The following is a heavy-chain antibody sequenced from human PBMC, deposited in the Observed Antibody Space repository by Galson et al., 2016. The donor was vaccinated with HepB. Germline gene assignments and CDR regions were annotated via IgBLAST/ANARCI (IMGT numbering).Heavy chain of an antibody. CDR2: ITNDGSNK. Sequence: SLRLSCAASGFTFSSYGMHWVRQAPGKGLEWVAVITNDGSNKYYADYVKGRFSIPRDNPKHTLYLQMNSLRGDDTAVYYCAKDSARYCSGCSCPECGCDYFDYWGQGTLVTVSS. V-gene: IGHV3-30*18. CDR1: GFTFSSYG. D-gene: IGHD2-15*01. J-gene: IGHJ4*02. CDR3: AKDSARYCSGCSCPECGCDYFDY.